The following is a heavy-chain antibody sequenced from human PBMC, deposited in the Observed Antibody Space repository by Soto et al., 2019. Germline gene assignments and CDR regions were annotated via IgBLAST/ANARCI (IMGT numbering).Heavy chain of an antibody. Sequence: EALRLSCAASGFTFTRFSMNWVRQAPGKGLEWVSSISSTTNYIYYGDSMKGRFTISRDNAKNSLYLEMNSLRAEDTAVYYCARESEDLTSNFDYWGQGTLVTVSS. CDR2: ISSTTNYI. CDR1: GFTFTRFS. J-gene: IGHJ4*02. CDR3: ARESEDLTSNFDY. V-gene: IGHV3-21*06.